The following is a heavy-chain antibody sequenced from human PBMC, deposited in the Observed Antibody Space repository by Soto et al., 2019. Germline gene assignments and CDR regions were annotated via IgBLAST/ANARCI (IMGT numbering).Heavy chain of an antibody. CDR2: ISYDGSNK. CDR3: ARSAGYYDILTGSLHYYYGMDV. CDR1: GFTFSSYG. Sequence: GGSLRLSCAASGFTFSSYGMHWVRQAPGKGLERVAVISYDGSNKYYADSVKGRFTISRDNSKNTLYLQMNSLRAEDTAVYYCARSAGYYDILTGSLHYYYGMDVWGQGTTVTVSS. D-gene: IGHD3-9*01. V-gene: IGHV3-30*03. J-gene: IGHJ6*02.